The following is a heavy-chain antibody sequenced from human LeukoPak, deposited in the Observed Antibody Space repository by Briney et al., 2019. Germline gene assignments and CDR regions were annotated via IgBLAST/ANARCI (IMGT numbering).Heavy chain of an antibody. V-gene: IGHV3-23*01. Sequence: GGSLRLSCAASGFTFSSCAMSWVRQAPGKGLEWVSAISGSGGSTYYADSVKGRFTISRDNSKNTLYLQMNSLRAEDTAVYYCAKVARITIFGVVISTGYYFDYWGQGTLVTVSS. D-gene: IGHD3-3*01. CDR2: ISGSGGST. J-gene: IGHJ4*02. CDR1: GFTFSSCA. CDR3: AKVARITIFGVVISTGYYFDY.